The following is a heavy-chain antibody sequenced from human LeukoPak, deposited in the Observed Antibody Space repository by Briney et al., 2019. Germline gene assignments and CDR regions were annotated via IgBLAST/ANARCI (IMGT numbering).Heavy chain of an antibody. CDR2: IYYSGST. CDR3: ARASRVSIHFDY. V-gene: IGHV4-39*07. Sequence: SETLSLTCTVSGGSISSSSYYWGWIRQPPGKGLEWIGSIYYSGSTYYNPSLKSRVTISVDTSKNQFSLKLSSVTAADTAVYYCARASRVSIHFDYWGQGTLVTVSS. D-gene: IGHD3-3*02. J-gene: IGHJ4*02. CDR1: GGSISSSSYY.